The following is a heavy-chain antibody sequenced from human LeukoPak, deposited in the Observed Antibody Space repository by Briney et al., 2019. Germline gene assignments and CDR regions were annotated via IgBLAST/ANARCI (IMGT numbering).Heavy chain of an antibody. CDR2: ISDSGST. CDR3: ARGYDSSAYYPFNY. D-gene: IGHD3-22*01. V-gene: IGHV4-59*11. Sequence: KTSETLSLTCVVSVGSLSTHHWSWIRQSPGRGLEWIGYISDSGSTNYNPSLKSRVTISVDTSKNQFSLMLSSVTAADTAVYYCARGYDSSAYYPFNYWGQGTLVTVSS. J-gene: IGHJ4*02. CDR1: VGSLSTHH.